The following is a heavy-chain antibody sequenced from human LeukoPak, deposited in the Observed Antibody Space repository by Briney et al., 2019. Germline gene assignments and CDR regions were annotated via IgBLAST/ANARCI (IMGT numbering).Heavy chain of an antibody. CDR2: IIPILGIA. Sequence: SVKVSCKASGYTFTGYYMHWVRQAPGQGLEWMGRIIPILGIANYAQKFQGRVTITADKSTSTAYMELSSLRSEDTAVYYCARSSSRDAFDYWGQGTLVTVSS. CDR1: GYTFTGYY. V-gene: IGHV1-69*02. J-gene: IGHJ4*02. CDR3: ARSSSRDAFDY. D-gene: IGHD6-13*01.